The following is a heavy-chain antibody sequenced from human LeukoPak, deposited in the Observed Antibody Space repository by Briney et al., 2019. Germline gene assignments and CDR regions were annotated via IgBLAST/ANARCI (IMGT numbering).Heavy chain of an antibody. CDR3: ARGRDIVATVAAFDI. CDR1: GGSINFYY. V-gene: IGHV4-59*08. Sequence: SETLSLTCTVSGGSINFYYWSWIRQPPGKGLEWIGYIYYSGSTNYNPSLKSRVTISVDTSKNQFSLKLSSVTAADTAVYYCARGRDIVATVAAFDIWGQGTMVTVSS. CDR2: IYYSGST. J-gene: IGHJ3*02. D-gene: IGHD5-12*01.